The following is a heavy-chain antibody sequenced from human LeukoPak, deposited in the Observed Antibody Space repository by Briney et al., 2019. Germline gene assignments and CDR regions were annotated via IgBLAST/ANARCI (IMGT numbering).Heavy chain of an antibody. J-gene: IGHJ6*03. CDR1: GGSISSSSYY. D-gene: IGHD3-22*01. CDR3: ARHHDSSGYYYLQYYYYMDV. V-gene: IGHV4-39*01. Sequence: PSETLSLTCTVSGGSISSSSYYRGWIRQPPGKGLEWIGTIYYSGSTYYNPSLKSRVTISVDTSKNQFSLKLSSVTAADTAVYYCARHHDSSGYYYLQYYYYMDVWGKGTTVTVSS. CDR2: IYYSGST.